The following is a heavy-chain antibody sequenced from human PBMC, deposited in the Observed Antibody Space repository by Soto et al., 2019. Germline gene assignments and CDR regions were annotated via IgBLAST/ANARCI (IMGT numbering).Heavy chain of an antibody. J-gene: IGHJ5*02. D-gene: IGHD2-2*01. V-gene: IGHV4-30-4*01. CDR2: IYYSGST. CDR1: GGSIRSGDYY. CDR3: ARATIVLVPAAMVSHWFDP. Sequence: PSETLSLTCTVSGGSIRSGDYYWSWIRQPPGKGLEWIGYIYYSGSTYYNPSLKSRVTISVDTSKNQFSLKLSSVTAADTAVYYCARATIVLVPAAMVSHWFDPWGQGTLLTLSS.